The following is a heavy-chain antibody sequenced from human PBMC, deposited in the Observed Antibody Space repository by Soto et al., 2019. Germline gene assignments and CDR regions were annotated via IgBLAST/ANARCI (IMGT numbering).Heavy chain of an antibody. J-gene: IGHJ4*02. V-gene: IGHV4-34*01. CDR2: INHFGST. CDR1: GGPFSGYF. CDR3: AGWAGWDLLLNRHCFDY. D-gene: IGHD1-26*01. Sequence: SETLSLTCAVYGGPFSGYFWTWIRQPPGKGLEWIGEINHFGSTDYNPSLKSRVTISLDTAKNQISLKLSSVTAADTSVYFCAGWAGWDLLLNRHCFDYWGQGTLVTVSS.